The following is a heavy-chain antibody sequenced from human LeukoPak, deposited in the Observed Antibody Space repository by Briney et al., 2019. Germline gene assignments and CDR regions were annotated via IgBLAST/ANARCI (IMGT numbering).Heavy chain of an antibody. V-gene: IGHV3-21*04. Sequence: GGSLRLSCAVSGFTFSSYSMNWVRQAPGKGLEWVSSISSSSSYIYYADSVKGRFTISRDNAKNSLYLQMNSLRADDTAMYYCARDESGGGVPLFYFNYWGQGTLVAVSS. CDR2: ISSSSSYI. J-gene: IGHJ4*02. D-gene: IGHD6-25*01. CDR3: ARDESGGGVPLFYFNY. CDR1: GFTFSSYS.